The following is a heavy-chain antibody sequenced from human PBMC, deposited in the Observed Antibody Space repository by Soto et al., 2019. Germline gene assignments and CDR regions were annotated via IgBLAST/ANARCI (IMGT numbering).Heavy chain of an antibody. CDR1: GGTFSSYA. CDR3: ARRRYCSGGSCYSDHYYYGMDV. J-gene: IGHJ6*02. Sequence: QVQLVQSGAEVKKPGSSVKVSCKASGGTFSSYAISWVRQAPGQGLEWMGGIIPIFGTANYAQKFQGRVTITADESTSTAYMELSRLRSEDTAVYYCARRRYCSGGSCYSDHYYYGMDVWGQGTTVTVSS. CDR2: IIPIFGTA. V-gene: IGHV1-69*01. D-gene: IGHD2-15*01.